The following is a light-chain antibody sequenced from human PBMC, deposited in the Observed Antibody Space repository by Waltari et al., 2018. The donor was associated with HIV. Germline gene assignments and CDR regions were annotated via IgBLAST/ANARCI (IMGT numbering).Light chain of an antibody. CDR2: YDN. J-gene: IGLJ3*02. CDR3: QVLESGSDHIM. V-gene: IGLV3-21*01. CDR1: NLGSKY. Sequence: SYVLTQPPSVSVATGQTAGITCGGANLGSKYVHWYLQQPGQAPVWVTEYDNGRPSGSPERSSGSRSGNTATLTINRVEAEDEADYYCQVLESGSDHIMFGGGTRLTVL.